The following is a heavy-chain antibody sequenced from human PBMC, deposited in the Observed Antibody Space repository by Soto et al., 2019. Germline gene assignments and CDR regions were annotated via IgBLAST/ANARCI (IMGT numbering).Heavy chain of an antibody. CDR2: MSGSGGST. D-gene: IGHD2-15*01. CDR1: GFTFSSYA. V-gene: IGHV3-23*01. Sequence: GXSLRLSCAASGFTFSSYALSWVRQAPGKGLEWVSAMSGSGGSTYYADSVKGRFTISRDNSKNTLYLQMNSLRAEDTAVYYCAKVEGGWPSWFDPWGQGTLVTVSS. CDR3: AKVEGGWPSWFDP. J-gene: IGHJ5*02.